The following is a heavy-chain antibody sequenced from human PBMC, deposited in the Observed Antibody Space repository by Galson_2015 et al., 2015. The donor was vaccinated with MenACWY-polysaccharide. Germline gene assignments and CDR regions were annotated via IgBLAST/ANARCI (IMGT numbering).Heavy chain of an antibody. CDR2: IYWAGDE. Sequence: PALVKPTQTLTLPCTFSGFSLSDIGEGVGWIRQPPGKAPEWLALIYWAGDERYSPSLKTRLSITKDAPKNQVVLKMTNMDPVDTATYYCVHSHWLQENYFDPWGQGTLVTVSS. CDR1: GFSLSDIGEG. D-gene: IGHD5-24*01. J-gene: IGHJ5*02. V-gene: IGHV2-5*02. CDR3: VHSHWLQENYFDP.